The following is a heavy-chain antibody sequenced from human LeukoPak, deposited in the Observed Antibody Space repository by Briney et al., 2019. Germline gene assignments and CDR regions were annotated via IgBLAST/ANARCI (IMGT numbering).Heavy chain of an antibody. J-gene: IGHJ4*02. V-gene: IGHV4-59*08. D-gene: IGHD5-18*01. CDR3: ATSRSGYSYADY. CDR2: SYYTGST. CDR1: GGSISSYY. Sequence: SETLSLTCTVSGGSISSYYWSWIRQPPGQGLEWIGYSYYTGSTNYNPSLKSRATISVDTSKNQFSLNLRSVTAADTAMYYCATSRSGYSYADYWGQGTLVTVSS.